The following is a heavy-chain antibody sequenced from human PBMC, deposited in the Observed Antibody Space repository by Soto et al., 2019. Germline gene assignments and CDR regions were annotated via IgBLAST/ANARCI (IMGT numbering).Heavy chain of an antibody. V-gene: IGHV4-34*01. CDR1: GGSFSDHY. CDR2: VNHRGST. Sequence: QVQLQQWGAGLLKPSETLSLTCAVYGGSFSDHYWSWIRQPPGKGLEWIGEVNHRGSTNYNPSLKSRVTISEEPSKNQFSLRLRSVTAADTAVYYCARGISMQLVVQTDAPDKYYLDSWGQGTLVTVSS. CDR3: ARGISMQLVVQTDAPDKYYLDS. J-gene: IGHJ4*02. D-gene: IGHD6-13*01.